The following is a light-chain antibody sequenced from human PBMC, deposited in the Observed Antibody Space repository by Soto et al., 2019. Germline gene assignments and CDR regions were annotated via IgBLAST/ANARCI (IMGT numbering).Light chain of an antibody. CDR3: QHYGTSPPYT. V-gene: IGKV3-20*01. CDR2: GAT. Sequence: EIVLTQSPGTLSLSPGERATLSCTASQSVTSSYLAWYQQKPGQAPRLLISGATSRATGIPDRFSGSGSGTDFTLTISRLEPEDFAVHYCQHYGTSPPYTFGQGTKLEFK. CDR1: QSVTSSY. J-gene: IGKJ2*01.